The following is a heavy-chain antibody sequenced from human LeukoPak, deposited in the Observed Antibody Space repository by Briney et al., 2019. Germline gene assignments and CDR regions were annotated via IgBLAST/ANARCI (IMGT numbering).Heavy chain of an antibody. CDR3: ARQYDYYDSSGYRFDP. CDR2: IYYSGST. CDR1: GGSISSGGYY. J-gene: IGHJ5*02. Sequence: SQTLSLTCTVSGGSISSGGYYWSWIRQHPGKGLEWIGYIYYSGSTYFNPSLKSRVTISVDTSKNQFSLKLSSVTAADTAVYYCARQYDYYDSSGYRFDPWGQGTLVTVSS. D-gene: IGHD3-22*01. V-gene: IGHV4-31*03.